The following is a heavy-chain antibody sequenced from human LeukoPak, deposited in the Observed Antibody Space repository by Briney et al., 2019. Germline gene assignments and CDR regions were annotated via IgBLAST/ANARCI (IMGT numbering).Heavy chain of an antibody. D-gene: IGHD1-14*01. CDR1: GYTFTSYG. J-gene: IGHJ6*02. CDR2: ISAYNGNT. Sequence: AASVKVSCKASGYTFTSYGISRERQAPGQGLEWMGWISAYNGNTNYAQKVQGRVTMTTDTSTSTAYMELRSLRSDDTAVYYCAREETHHVYYGMDVWGQGTMVTVSS. CDR3: AREETHHVYYGMDV. V-gene: IGHV1-18*01.